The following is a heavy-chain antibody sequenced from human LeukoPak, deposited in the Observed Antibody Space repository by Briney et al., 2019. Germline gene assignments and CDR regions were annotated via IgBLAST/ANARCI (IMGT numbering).Heavy chain of an antibody. CDR2: ISGSGGST. J-gene: IGHJ4*02. CDR3: AKETRIMITFGGIPDY. D-gene: IGHD3-16*01. Sequence: GGSLRLSCAASGFTFSSYAMGWVRQAPGKGLEWVSAISGSGGSTYYADSVKGRFTISRDNSKNTLYLQMNSLRAEDTAVHYCAKETRIMITFGGIPDYWGQGTLVTVSS. CDR1: GFTFSSYA. V-gene: IGHV3-23*01.